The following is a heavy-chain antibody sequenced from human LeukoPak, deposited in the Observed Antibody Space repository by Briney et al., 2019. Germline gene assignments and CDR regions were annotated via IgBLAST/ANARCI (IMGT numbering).Heavy chain of an antibody. J-gene: IGHJ4*02. Sequence: GGSLRLSCAAPGFTFRSCAKNWVRQAPGKGLEWVSGISGSGGDTYFADSVKGRFTISRNNSKNTVFLQMDSLRAEDTAVYYCAKTTAGYSSGRYPGWPIDYWGQGTLVTVSS. V-gene: IGHV3-23*01. CDR3: AKTTAGYSSGRYPGWPIDY. CDR2: ISGSGGDT. D-gene: IGHD6-19*01. CDR1: GFTFRSCA.